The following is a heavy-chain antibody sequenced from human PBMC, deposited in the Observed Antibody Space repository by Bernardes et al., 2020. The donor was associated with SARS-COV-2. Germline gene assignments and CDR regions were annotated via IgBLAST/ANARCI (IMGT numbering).Heavy chain of an antibody. J-gene: IGHJ4*02. CDR1: GFTFSSHS. CDR3: ARDLYGDYLFDC. V-gene: IGHV3-48*02. Sequence: GGSLRLSCAASGFTFSSHSMNWVRQAPGKGLEWVSYISSSSTTIYYADSVKGRFTISRDNAKNALFLQMHSLRDEDTAVYYCARDLYGDYLFDCWGQGTLVTVSS. D-gene: IGHD4-17*01. CDR2: ISSSSTTI.